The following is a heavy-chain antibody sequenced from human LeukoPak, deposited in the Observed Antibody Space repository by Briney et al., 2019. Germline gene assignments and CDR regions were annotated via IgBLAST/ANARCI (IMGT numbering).Heavy chain of an antibody. CDR3: ARDSFEQQLVIPYNWFDP. J-gene: IGHJ5*02. CDR1: GYTFTSYG. V-gene: IGHV1-18*01. D-gene: IGHD6-13*01. Sequence: ASVKVSCKASGYTFTSYGISWVRQAPGQGLEWMGWISAYNGNTNYAQKLQGRVTMTTDTSTSTAYMELRSLRSDDTAVYYCARDSFEQQLVIPYNWFDPWGQGTLVTVSS. CDR2: ISAYNGNT.